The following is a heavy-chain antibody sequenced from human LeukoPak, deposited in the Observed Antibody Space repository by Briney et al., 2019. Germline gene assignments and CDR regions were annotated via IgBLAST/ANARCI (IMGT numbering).Heavy chain of an antibody. V-gene: IGHV1-24*01. CDR2: FDPEDGET. J-gene: IGHJ4*02. D-gene: IGHD3-9*01. Sequence: GASVKVSSKVSGYTLIELSIHWVRQAPGKGLEWMGGFDPEDGETIYAQKFQGRVTMTEDTSTDTAYMELSSLRSEDTALYYCASHYENLSGYYIYYFDYWGQGTLVTVSS. CDR1: GYTLIELS. CDR3: ASHYENLSGYYIYYFDY.